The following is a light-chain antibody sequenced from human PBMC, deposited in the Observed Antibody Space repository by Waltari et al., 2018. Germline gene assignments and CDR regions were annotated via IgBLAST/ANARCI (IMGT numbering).Light chain of an antibody. CDR1: QTVSSNY. J-gene: IGKJ3*01. V-gene: IGKV3-20*01. CDR2: GAS. CDR3: QQYGSSFRT. Sequence: EIVLTQSPGTLSLSPGERDTLSCRASQTVSSNYLAWYQQRPGQAPRLLIYGASSRATGIPDRFSGRWSGTDFTLTISRLEPEDFAVYYCQQYGSSFRTFGPGTKVDIK.